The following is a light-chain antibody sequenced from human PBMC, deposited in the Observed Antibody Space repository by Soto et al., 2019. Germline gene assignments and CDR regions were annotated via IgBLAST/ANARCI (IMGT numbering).Light chain of an antibody. Sequence: QSALTQPASVSGSPGQSITISCTGISSDVGGYNYVSWYQQHPGKAPKLMIYEVSNRPSGVSNRFSGSKSGNTASLTISGLQAEDEADYYCSSYTSRSTRYVFGTGTKVTVL. CDR3: SSYTSRSTRYV. V-gene: IGLV2-14*01. CDR2: EVS. CDR1: SSDVGGYNY. J-gene: IGLJ1*01.